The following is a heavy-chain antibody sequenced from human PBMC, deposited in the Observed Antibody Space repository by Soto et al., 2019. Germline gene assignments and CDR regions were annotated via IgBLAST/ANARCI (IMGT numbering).Heavy chain of an antibody. Sequence: QVQLQQSGPGLVKPSENLSLTCSGSSGPSSSHNWGWIRQPPGRGLEWIGYVYSTGGTRYNPSLKSRVTISADTSTNHISLTLTSVTAADTAVYYCVRQGIGNLHGLVDVWGQGTTVRVSS. CDR2: VYSTGGT. D-gene: IGHD1-1*01. CDR1: SGPSSSHN. CDR3: VRQGIGNLHGLVDV. J-gene: IGHJ6*02. V-gene: IGHV4-59*08.